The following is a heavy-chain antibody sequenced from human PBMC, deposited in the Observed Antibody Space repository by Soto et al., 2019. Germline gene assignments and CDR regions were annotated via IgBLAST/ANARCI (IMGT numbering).Heavy chain of an antibody. Sequence: QVNLVQSGAEVKKPGASVKVYCKASGYIFINYYIHWVRQAPGQGLEWIGIINPNGGRTNYAQKCRVLVTMARDTSTSTVYMDLSSLRSYDTAVYYCARDLAAADFWGQGTLVTGSS. V-gene: IGHV1-46*01. J-gene: IGHJ4*02. D-gene: IGHD6-13*01. CDR3: ARDLAAADF. CDR1: GYIFINYY. CDR2: INPNGGRT.